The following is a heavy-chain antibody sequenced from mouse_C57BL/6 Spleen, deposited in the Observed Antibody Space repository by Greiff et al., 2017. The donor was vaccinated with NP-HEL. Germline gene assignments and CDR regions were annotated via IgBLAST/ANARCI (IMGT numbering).Heavy chain of an antibody. CDR1: GYTFTSYW. CDR3: ARGYYYGSSPYYAMDY. J-gene: IGHJ4*01. D-gene: IGHD1-1*01. Sequence: QVQLQQSGAELMKPGASVKLSCKATGYTFTSYWIEWVKQRPGHGLEWIGEILPGSGSTNYNEKFKGKATFTADTSSNTAYMQLSSLTTEDSAIYYCARGYYYGSSPYYAMDYWGQGTSVTVSS. V-gene: IGHV1-9*01. CDR2: ILPGSGST.